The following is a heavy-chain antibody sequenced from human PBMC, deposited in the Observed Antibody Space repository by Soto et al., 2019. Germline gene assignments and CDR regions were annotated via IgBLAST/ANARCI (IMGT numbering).Heavy chain of an antibody. CDR1: GFSFSVYA. J-gene: IGHJ4*02. Sequence: EVPLLQSGGGLVQPGGSLRLSCAASGFSFSVYAMSWVRQAPGKGLESVSSISGRGTTTSYADSVKGRFTISRDNSKNTLYLQMNSLRVEDTAVYYCATSLYGGNDYWGQGTLVTVSP. CDR3: ATSLYGGNDY. CDR2: ISGRGTTT. D-gene: IGHD4-17*01. V-gene: IGHV3-23*01.